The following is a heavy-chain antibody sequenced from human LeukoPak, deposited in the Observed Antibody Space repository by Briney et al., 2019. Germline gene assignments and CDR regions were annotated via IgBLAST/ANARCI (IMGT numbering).Heavy chain of an antibody. Sequence: GGSLRLSCAASGFTFSAYSMNWVRQAPGKGLEWVSAISGRGVSTSYADSVRGRFTISRDNSKNTLYLQMNSPRAEDTAVYYCAKAASGNWNDVSDYWGQGTLVTVSS. V-gene: IGHV3-23*01. J-gene: IGHJ4*02. CDR3: AKAASGNWNDVSDY. CDR1: GFTFSAYS. CDR2: ISGRGVST. D-gene: IGHD1-20*01.